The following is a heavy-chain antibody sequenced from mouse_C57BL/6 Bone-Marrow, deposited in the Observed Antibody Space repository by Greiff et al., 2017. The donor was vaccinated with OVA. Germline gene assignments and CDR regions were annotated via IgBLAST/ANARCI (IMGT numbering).Heavy chain of an antibody. CDR2: ISYDGSN. D-gene: IGHD2-12*01. CDR3: GRTRYSSAMDY. CDR1: GYSITSCYY. Sequence: EVKLQESGPGLVKPSQSLSLTCSVTGYSITSCYYWYWIRQFPGNKLEWMGYISYDGSNNYNPSLKNRISITRDTSTNQFFLKLNSVTTEDTATDYCGRTRYSSAMDYWGQGTSVTVSS. V-gene: IGHV3-6*01. J-gene: IGHJ4*01.